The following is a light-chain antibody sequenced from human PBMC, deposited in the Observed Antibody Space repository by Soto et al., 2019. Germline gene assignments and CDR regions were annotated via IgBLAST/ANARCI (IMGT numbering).Light chain of an antibody. Sequence: QSALTQPPSASGSPGQSVTISCTGTSSDVGYYNSVSRYQQHPGKAPKLMIYEVIKRPSGVPDRFSGSKSGNTASLTVSGLQAEDEADYYCSSYAGSNNFRVFGGGTKLTVL. CDR3: SSYAGSNNFRV. CDR1: SSDVGYYNS. J-gene: IGLJ2*01. CDR2: EVI. V-gene: IGLV2-8*01.